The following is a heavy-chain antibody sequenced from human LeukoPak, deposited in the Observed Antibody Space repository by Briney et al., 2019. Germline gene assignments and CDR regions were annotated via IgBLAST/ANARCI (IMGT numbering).Heavy chain of an antibody. CDR2: INSDGRST. CDR1: GFTFSGYW. D-gene: IGHD3-10*01. Sequence: GGSLRLSCAASGFTFSGYWMHWVRQAPGKGLVWVSRINSDGRSTSYADSVKGRFTISRDNAKNTLYLQMNSLRAEDTAVYYCARGPGMVRGEDGMDVWGQGTTVTVSS. J-gene: IGHJ6*02. V-gene: IGHV3-74*01. CDR3: ARGPGMVRGEDGMDV.